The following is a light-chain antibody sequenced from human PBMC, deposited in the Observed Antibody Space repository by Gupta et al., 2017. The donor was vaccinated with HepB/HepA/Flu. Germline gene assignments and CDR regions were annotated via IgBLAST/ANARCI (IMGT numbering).Light chain of an antibody. CDR1: QSVSNY. Sequence: EVVLTQSPDRLPSSPGERATLSCRACQSVSNYLSWYQQRPGQAPRVLIYDVSNRATGIPARFSGSGSETDFTLTISSLEPEDFAVYYCQQRSNWPTTFGPGTEVEIK. V-gene: IGKV3-11*01. J-gene: IGKJ3*01. CDR3: QQRSNWPTT. CDR2: DVS.